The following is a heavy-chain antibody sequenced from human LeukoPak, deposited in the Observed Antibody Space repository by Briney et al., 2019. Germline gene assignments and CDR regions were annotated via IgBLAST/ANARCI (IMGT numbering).Heavy chain of an antibody. D-gene: IGHD6-19*01. V-gene: IGHV4-59*01. CDR2: IYYSGST. Sequence: PSETLSLTCTVSGGSISSDYWSWIRQPPGKGLEWIGYIYYSGSTNYDPSLKSRVTISVDTSKNQFSLNLNSVTAADTAVYYCARTIAVAGLSDYFDYWGQGTLVTVSS. J-gene: IGHJ4*02. CDR1: GGSISSDY. CDR3: ARTIAVAGLSDYFDY.